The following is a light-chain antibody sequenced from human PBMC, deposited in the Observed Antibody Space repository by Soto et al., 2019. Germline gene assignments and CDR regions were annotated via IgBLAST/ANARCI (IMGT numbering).Light chain of an antibody. V-gene: IGKV3-20*01. Sequence: EIVLTQSPGTLSWSPGERATLSCRSSQTLSNSFIAWYQQKPGQAARLLIYDTSSRATGIPDRYSASGSGTDFTLTISRLEPEDFAVFFCQQYGTSEIIFGQGTRLEIK. J-gene: IGKJ5*01. CDR1: QTLSNSF. CDR2: DTS. CDR3: QQYGTSEII.